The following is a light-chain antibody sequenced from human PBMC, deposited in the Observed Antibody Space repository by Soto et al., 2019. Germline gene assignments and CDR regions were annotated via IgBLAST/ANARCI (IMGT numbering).Light chain of an antibody. CDR3: SSYTSSSTPRL. CDR2: EVS. CDR1: SSDVGGYNY. Sequence: QSALTQPASVSGSPGQSITISCTGTSSDVGGYNYVSWYQQHPGKAPKLMIYEVSNRPSGVSNRFSGSKSGNTASLTISGLQAEDEAYYYCSSYTSSSTPRLFGGGTKLTVL. J-gene: IGLJ3*02. V-gene: IGLV2-14*01.